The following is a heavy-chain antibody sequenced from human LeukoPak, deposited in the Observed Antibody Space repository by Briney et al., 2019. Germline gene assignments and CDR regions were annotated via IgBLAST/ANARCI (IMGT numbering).Heavy chain of an antibody. V-gene: IGHV4-30-2*01. D-gene: IGHD5-12*01. Sequence: SQSLSLTCAVAGGSISSGGYAWSWIRQPPWKGLEWIGYVYHSGSTYYNPSLKSRVTISVDRSKSQFPLKLSSVTAPDTAVHYCARAPPNRYNFFDYWRQGTLLTVSS. J-gene: IGHJ4*02. CDR2: VYHSGST. CDR3: ARAPPNRYNFFDY. CDR1: GGSISSGGYA.